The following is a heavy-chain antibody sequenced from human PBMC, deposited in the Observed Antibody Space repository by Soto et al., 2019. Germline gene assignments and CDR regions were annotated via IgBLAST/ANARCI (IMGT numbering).Heavy chain of an antibody. CDR2: VSHDGRNT. Sequence: VQLVESGGGVVQPGRSLRLSCAASGFTFSDYAMHWVRQAPGKWLEWVAVVSHDGRNTHYADSVKGRFTISRDSSKNTVYLEMTSPRAEDTAVYYCAKGGRQWPVTSDFNYWRQGALVTVSS. V-gene: IGHV3-30*18. CDR3: AKGGRQWPVTSDFNY. D-gene: IGHD6-19*01. J-gene: IGHJ4*02. CDR1: GFTFSDYA.